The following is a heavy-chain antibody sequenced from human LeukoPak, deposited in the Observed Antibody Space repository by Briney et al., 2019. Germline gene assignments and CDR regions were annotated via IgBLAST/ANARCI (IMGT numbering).Heavy chain of an antibody. CDR2: ISSDTIYT. J-gene: IGHJ4*02. Sequence: GGSLRLSCAASGFTFSDSYMSWIRQAPGKGLEWVSYISSDTIYTIYADSVKGRFTISRDNAKSSLYLQMNSLRAEDTAVYYCARDYSGVVGASDYWGQGTLVTVSS. CDR3: ARDYSGVVGASDY. D-gene: IGHD1-26*01. V-gene: IGHV3-11*05. CDR1: GFTFSDSY.